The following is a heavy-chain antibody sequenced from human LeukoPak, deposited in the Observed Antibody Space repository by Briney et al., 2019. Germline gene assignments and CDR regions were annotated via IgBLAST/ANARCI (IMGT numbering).Heavy chain of an antibody. CDR1: GGSISSYY. J-gene: IGHJ6*02. CDR2: IYTSGST. D-gene: IGHD6-13*01. V-gene: IGHV4-4*07. CDR3: ARVVAAAGGYYYYGMDV. Sequence: PSETLSLTCTVSGGSISSYYRSWIRQPAGKGLEWIGRIYTSGSTNYNPSLKSRVTMSVDTSKNQFSLKLSSVTAADTAVYYCARVVAAAGGYYYYGMDVWGQGTTVTVSS.